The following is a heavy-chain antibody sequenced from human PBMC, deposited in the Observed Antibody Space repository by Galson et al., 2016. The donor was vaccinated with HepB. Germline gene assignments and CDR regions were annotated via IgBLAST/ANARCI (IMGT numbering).Heavy chain of an antibody. CDR3: VRDTGFMEWPKDCWFDT. Sequence: SETLSLTCSVSHGSINTKRYYWGWIRQPPGKGLEWIGAVYYCGTGYYNPSLESRVTISVDRTRNYFSLIFSSVAAADTAVYYCVRDTGFMEWPKDCWFDTWGQGRLVIVSS. V-gene: IGHV4-39*07. J-gene: IGHJ5*02. D-gene: IGHD3-3*01. CDR1: HGSINTKRYY. CDR2: VYYCGTG.